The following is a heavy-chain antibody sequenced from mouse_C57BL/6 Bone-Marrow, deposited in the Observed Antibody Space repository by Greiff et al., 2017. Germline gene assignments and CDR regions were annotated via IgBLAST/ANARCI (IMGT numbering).Heavy chain of an antibody. CDR1: GYTFTSYD. D-gene: IGHD1-1*01. J-gene: IGHJ1*03. Sequence: VNLVESGPELVKPGASVKLSCKASGYTFTSYDINWVKQRPGQGLEWIGWIYPRDGSTKYNEKFKGKATLTVDTSSSTAYMALHSLTSEDSAVYFCARLEFDGSSGDWYFDVWGTGTTVTVSS. CDR2: IYPRDGST. CDR3: ARLEFDGSSGDWYFDV. V-gene: IGHV1-85*01.